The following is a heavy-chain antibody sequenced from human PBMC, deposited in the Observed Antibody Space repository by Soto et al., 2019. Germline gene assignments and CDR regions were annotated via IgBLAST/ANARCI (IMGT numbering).Heavy chain of an antibody. D-gene: IGHD6-19*01. J-gene: IGHJ4*02. CDR3: DGYSSGWPPDY. CDR1: GVSISSSSYY. V-gene: IGHV4-39*01. Sequence: SETLSLTCTVSGVSISSSSYYWGWIRQPPGKGLEWIGSIYYSGSTYYNPSLKSRVTISVDTSKNQFSLKLSSVTAADTAVYYCDGYSSGWPPDYWGQGTLVTVSS. CDR2: IYYSGST.